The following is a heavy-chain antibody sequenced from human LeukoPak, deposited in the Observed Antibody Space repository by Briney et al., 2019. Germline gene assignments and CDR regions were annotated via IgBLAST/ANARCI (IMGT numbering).Heavy chain of an antibody. CDR3: ARVRDDSSGYYHYYGMDV. Sequence: GASVKVSCKASGYTFTSYYMHWVRQAPGQGLEWMGIINPSGGSTSYAQKFQGRVTMTRDTSISTAYMELSRLRSDDTAVYYCARVRDDSSGYYHYYGMDVWGQGTTVTVSS. CDR1: GYTFTSYY. J-gene: IGHJ6*02. D-gene: IGHD3-22*01. V-gene: IGHV1-46*01. CDR2: INPSGGST.